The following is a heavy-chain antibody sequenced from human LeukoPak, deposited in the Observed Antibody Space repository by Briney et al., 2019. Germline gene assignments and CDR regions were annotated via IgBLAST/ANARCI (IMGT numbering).Heavy chain of an antibody. D-gene: IGHD2-2*01. CDR2: INHSGGT. V-gene: IGHV4-34*01. J-gene: IGHJ4*02. CDR3: ARGGRVVIPAARRNYFDY. CDR1: GGPFSGFY. Sequence: PSETLSLTCAVYGGPFSGFYWSWIRQPPGKGLEWTGEINHSGGTNYNPSLKSRVTISVDTSKNQFSLKLSSVTAADTAVYYCARGGRVVIPAARRNYFDYWGQGTLVTVSS.